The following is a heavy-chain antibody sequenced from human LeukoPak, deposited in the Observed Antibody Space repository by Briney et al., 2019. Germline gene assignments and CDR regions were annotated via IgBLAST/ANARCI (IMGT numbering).Heavy chain of an antibody. D-gene: IGHD2-8*01. J-gene: IGHJ4*02. Sequence: SETLSLTCTVSGGSISSGGYYWSWIRQPPGKGLEWIGYIYHSGSTYYNPSLKSRVTISVDRSKNQFSLKLSSVTAADTAVYYCARANPMNDYWGQGTLVTVSS. CDR1: GGSISSGGYY. V-gene: IGHV4-30-2*01. CDR2: IYHSGST. CDR3: ARANPMNDY.